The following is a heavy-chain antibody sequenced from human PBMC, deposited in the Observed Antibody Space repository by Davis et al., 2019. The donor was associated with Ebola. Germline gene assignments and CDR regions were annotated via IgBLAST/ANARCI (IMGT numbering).Heavy chain of an antibody. CDR1: GGSLSGYY. D-gene: IGHD3-10*01. CDR2: INHSVGT. Sequence: MPSETLSLTCDVNGGSLSGYYWSWIRQPPGKGLEWIGEINHSVGTKYNPSLKSRVTISLDTSKNQLSLKLSSVTAADTAVYYCRGELLFLDLDYWGQGSLVTVSS. V-gene: IGHV4-34*01. J-gene: IGHJ4*02. CDR3: RGELLFLDLDY.